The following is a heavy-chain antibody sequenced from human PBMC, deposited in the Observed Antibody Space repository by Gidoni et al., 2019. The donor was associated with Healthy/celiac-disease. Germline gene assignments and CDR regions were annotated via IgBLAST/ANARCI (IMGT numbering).Heavy chain of an antibody. CDR3: ARLSHSSGWDGWFDP. D-gene: IGHD6-19*01. V-gene: IGHV5-51*03. J-gene: IGHJ5*02. CDR1: GYSCTSYW. CDR2: IYHGDSDT. Sequence: EVHLVQSAAEVNQPAESLMISCTCSGYSCTSYWIGWVRQMPGTGLEWTGIIYHGDSDTRYSPSFQGQVTISADKSISTAYLQWSSLKASDTAMYYCARLSHSSGWDGWFDPWGQGTLVTVSS.